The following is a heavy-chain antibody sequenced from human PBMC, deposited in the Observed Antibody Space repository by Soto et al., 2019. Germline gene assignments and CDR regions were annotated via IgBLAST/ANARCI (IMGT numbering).Heavy chain of an antibody. CDR1: GFTFDDYA. CDR2: ISWNSGSV. J-gene: IGHJ3*01. V-gene: IGHV3-9*01. Sequence: EVQLVESGGGLVQPGRSLRLSCAASGFTFDDYAMHWVRQAPGKGLEWVSGISWNSGSVEYADSVKGRFTISRDNAKNSLYLQMNSLRAEDTALYFCARGSAYELRYAFDVWGQGTMVTVSS. D-gene: IGHD2-2*01. CDR3: ARGSAYELRYAFDV.